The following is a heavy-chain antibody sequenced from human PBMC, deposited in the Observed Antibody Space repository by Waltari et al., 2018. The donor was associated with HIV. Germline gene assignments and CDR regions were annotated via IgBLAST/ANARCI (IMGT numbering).Heavy chain of an antibody. D-gene: IGHD3-16*01. Sequence: QVQLVQSGAEVKKPGASVKVSCKASGYTFSDYYTHWVRQAPGQGLEWMGWIDPNNCGTNYATKFEGRVTMTRDTSTSTAYMELSRLRSDDTAVYYCAREGFGFDYWGQGTLVTVSS. J-gene: IGHJ4*02. CDR3: AREGFGFDY. CDR2: IDPNNCGT. CDR1: GYTFSDYY. V-gene: IGHV1-2*02.